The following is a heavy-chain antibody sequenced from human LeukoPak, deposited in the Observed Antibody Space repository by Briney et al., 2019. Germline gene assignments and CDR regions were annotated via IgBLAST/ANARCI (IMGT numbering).Heavy chain of an antibody. Sequence: SETLSLTCTVSGGCFSSGSYYWVWLRQPPGKGLEWIGYIYYSGSTIYNPSLKRRVTISVDTSKNQFSLKLSSLTAADTAVYYCARDRRPGHKLTDDAFDIWGQGTMVTVSS. CDR2: IYYSGST. J-gene: IGHJ3*02. CDR3: ARDRRPGHKLTDDAFDI. V-gene: IGHV4-61*01. D-gene: IGHD6-25*01. CDR1: GGCFSSGSYY.